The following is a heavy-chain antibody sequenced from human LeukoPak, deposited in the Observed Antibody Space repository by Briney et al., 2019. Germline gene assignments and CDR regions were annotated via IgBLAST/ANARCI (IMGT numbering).Heavy chain of an antibody. J-gene: IGHJ4*02. D-gene: IGHD6-19*01. CDR2: INHSGST. Sequence: SETLSLTCAVYGGSFSNYYWTWMRQPPGKGLEWIGEINHSGSTNYNPSLMSRVTISADTAKNQFSLRLSSVTAADTAVYYCATWGIAVAGTFDYWGQGTLVTVST. CDR3: ATWGIAVAGTFDY. V-gene: IGHV4-34*01. CDR1: GGSFSNYY.